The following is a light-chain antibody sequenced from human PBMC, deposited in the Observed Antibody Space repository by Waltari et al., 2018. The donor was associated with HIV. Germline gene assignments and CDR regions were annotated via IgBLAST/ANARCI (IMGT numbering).Light chain of an antibody. V-gene: IGLV2-14*01. CDR2: EVS. CDR1: TNDIGSYKY. Sequence: QSVLTQPASVSGSPGQSLTLSCTGTTNDIGSYKYVSWYQQSPDKAPKLIIYEVSNRPSGISSRFSGSKSGNTASLTISGLQADDEAYYHCSSYSRGALLFGGGTKVTVL. J-gene: IGLJ2*01. CDR3: SSYSRGALL.